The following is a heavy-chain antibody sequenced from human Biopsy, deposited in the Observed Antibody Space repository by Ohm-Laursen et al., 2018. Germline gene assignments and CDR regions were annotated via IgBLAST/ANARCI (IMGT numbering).Heavy chain of an antibody. CDR1: GGSISSSTTYY. CDR2: IYNTETT. V-gene: IGHV4-39*01. CDR3: ARHPTGFWFDP. J-gene: IGHJ5*02. Sequence: TLSLTCTVSGGSISSSTTYYWAWLRQPPGKGLEWIGSIYNTETTFYNPSLKSQVTISVATSTNQFSLKVSSVTAADTALYFCARHPTGFWFDPWGHGTLVTVSS.